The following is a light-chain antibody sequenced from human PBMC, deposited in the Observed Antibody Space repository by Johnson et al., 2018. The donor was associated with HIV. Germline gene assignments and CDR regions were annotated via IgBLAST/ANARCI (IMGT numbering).Light chain of an antibody. J-gene: IGLJ1*01. CDR1: NSNIGNNY. CDR3: GTWDSSLSVYV. V-gene: IGLV1-51*01. CDR2: DDI. Sequence: QSVLTQPPSVSAAPGQKVTISCSGNNSNIGNNYVSWYQHLPGTAPKLLIYDDIKRPSGIPDRFSGSKSGTSATLGITGLQTGDEADYYCGTWDSSLSVYVVGTGTKVTVL.